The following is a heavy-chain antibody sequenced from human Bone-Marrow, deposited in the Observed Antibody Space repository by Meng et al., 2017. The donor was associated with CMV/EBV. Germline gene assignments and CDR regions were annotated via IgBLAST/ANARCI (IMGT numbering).Heavy chain of an antibody. V-gene: IGHV4-34*01. D-gene: IGHD4/OR15-4a*01. Sequence: SETLSLTCAVYGGSFSGYYWSWIRQPPGKGLEWIGEINHSGSTNYNPSLKSRVTISVDTPKNQFSLKPSSVTAADTAVYYCAREGANARDFDYWGQGTLVTVSS. CDR1: GGSFSGYY. CDR2: INHSGST. J-gene: IGHJ4*02. CDR3: AREGANARDFDY.